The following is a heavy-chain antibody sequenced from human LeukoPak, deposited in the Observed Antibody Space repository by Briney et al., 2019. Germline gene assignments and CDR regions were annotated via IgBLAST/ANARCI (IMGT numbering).Heavy chain of an antibody. CDR1: GYTFTGYY. Sequence: ASVTVSCKASGYTFTGYYMHWVRQAPGQGLEWMGWINPNSGGTNYAQKFRGRVTMTRDTSISTAYMELSRLRSDDTAVYYCARGGNDYGDPAVDYWGQGTLVTVSS. CDR2: INPNSGGT. D-gene: IGHD4-17*01. CDR3: ARGGNDYGDPAVDY. V-gene: IGHV1-2*02. J-gene: IGHJ4*02.